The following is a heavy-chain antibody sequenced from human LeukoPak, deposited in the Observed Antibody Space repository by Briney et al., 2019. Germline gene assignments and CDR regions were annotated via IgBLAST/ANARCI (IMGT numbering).Heavy chain of an antibody. J-gene: IGHJ4*02. CDR1: GNSISSGDNY. CDR2: IYTSGST. Sequence: PSETLSLTCTVSGNSISSGDNYWSWIRQPAGKGLEWIGRIYTSGSTNYNPSLKSRVTISVDTSKNQFSLKLSSVTAADTAVYYCARDISLITFDYWGQGTLVTVSS. D-gene: IGHD3-16*01. V-gene: IGHV4-61*02. CDR3: ARDISLITFDY.